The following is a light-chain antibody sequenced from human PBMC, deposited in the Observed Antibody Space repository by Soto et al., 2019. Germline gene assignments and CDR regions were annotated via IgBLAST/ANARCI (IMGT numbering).Light chain of an antibody. V-gene: IGLV2-18*01. J-gene: IGLJ1*01. CDR3: SLYTSENAYV. Sequence: ALTQPPSVSGSPGQSVTISCTGTSTDFVSYNRVSWYQQPPGTAPKLMIYEVSKRPSGVPDRFSGSKSGNTASLTISGLQAADEADYYCSLYTSENAYVFGTGTKLTVL. CDR1: STDFVSYNR. CDR2: EVS.